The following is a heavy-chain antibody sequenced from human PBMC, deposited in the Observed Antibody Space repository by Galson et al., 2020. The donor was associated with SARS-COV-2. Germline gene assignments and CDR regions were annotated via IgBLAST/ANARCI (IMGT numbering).Heavy chain of an antibody. CDR3: ARYESDTRAFGA. D-gene: IGHD3-16*01. CDR1: GDSINSGDYY. V-gene: IGHV4-31*03. J-gene: IGHJ5*02. Sequence: SETLSLTCTVSGDSINSGDYYWSWLRQHPEKGLEWIGYIYYSGSTYYNPSLKSRVTISIDTSNNQFSLRLSSVTAADTALYYCARYESDTRAFGAWGQGTLVTVSS. CDR2: IYYSGST.